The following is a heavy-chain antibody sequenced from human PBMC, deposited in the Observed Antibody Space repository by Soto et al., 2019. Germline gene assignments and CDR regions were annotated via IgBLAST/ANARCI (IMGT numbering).Heavy chain of an antibody. CDR3: ARDVSPGSSGYYLAAFDI. J-gene: IGHJ3*02. D-gene: IGHD6-25*01. Sequence: EVQLVESGGGLVQPGGSLRLSCAASGFTFGNYGMTWVRQAPGKGLEWVDNIKGDGSAKSYLDSVRGRFTVSRDNAENSLFLQMNILRAEDTALYYCARDVSPGSSGYYLAAFDIWGQGTMVTVS. CDR1: GFTFGNYG. CDR2: IKGDGSAK. V-gene: IGHV3-7*05.